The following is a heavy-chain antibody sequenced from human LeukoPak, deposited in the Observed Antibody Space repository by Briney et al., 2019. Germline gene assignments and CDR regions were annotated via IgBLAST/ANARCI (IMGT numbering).Heavy chain of an antibody. V-gene: IGHV1-24*01. J-gene: IGHJ3*02. Sequence: ASVKVSCKVSGYTLTELSMHWVRQAPGKGLEWMGGFDPEDGETIYAQKFQGRVTMTEDTSTDTAYMELSSLRSEDTAVYYCATYSGFGEVFRSPDAFDIWGQGTMVTVSS. CDR2: FDPEDGET. D-gene: IGHD3-10*01. CDR1: GYTLTELS. CDR3: ATYSGFGEVFRSPDAFDI.